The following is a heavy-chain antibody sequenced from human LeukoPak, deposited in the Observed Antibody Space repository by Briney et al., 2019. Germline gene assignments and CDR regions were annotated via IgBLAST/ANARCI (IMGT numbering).Heavy chain of an antibody. CDR3: ARRAYSAAYWKHFDY. V-gene: IGHV4-39*01. CDR2: IYYHENT. CDR1: GGSISSSSDY. Sequence: SETLSLTCTVSGGSISSSSDYGGWIRQAPGKGLEWIGSIYYHENTYYNSSLKSRVTISVDTSKNQFSLKLNSVTAADTAVYFCARRAYSAAYWKHFDYWGQGTLVTVSS. D-gene: IGHD1-1*01. J-gene: IGHJ4*02.